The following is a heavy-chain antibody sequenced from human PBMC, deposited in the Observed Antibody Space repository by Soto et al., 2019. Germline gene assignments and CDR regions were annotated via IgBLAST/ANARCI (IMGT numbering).Heavy chain of an antibody. V-gene: IGHV4-39*01. D-gene: IGHD2-2*01. CDR3: ARHVPHPFSHYYMDV. CDR1: GGSISSSSYY. J-gene: IGHJ6*03. Sequence: QLQLQESGPGLVKPSETLSLTCTVSGGSISSSSYYWGWIRQPPGKGLEWIGSIYYSGSTYYNPSLKSRVTISVDTSKNQFSLKLSSVTAADTAVYYCARHVPHPFSHYYMDVWGKGTTVTVSS. CDR2: IYYSGST.